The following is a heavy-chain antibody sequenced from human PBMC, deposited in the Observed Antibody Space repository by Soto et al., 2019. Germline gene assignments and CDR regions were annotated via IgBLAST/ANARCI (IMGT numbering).Heavy chain of an antibody. J-gene: IGHJ4*02. CDR3: ARAPDY. Sequence: SETLSLTCAVSGGSISSGGYSWTWIRQPPGKGLEWIGYIYHSASTYYNPSLKSRVTISVDRSKNQFSLKLSSVTAADTAVYYSARAPDYWGQGTLVTVSS. CDR2: IYHSAST. CDR1: GGSISSGGYS. V-gene: IGHV4-30-2*01.